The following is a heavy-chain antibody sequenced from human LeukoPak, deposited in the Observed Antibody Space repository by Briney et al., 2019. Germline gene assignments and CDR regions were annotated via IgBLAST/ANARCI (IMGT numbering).Heavy chain of an antibody. CDR2: IKSEGEGATT. V-gene: IGHV3-15*01. Sequence: GGSLRLSCASSGFTIGTAWMSWVRQAPGKGLEWLGHIKSEGEGATTDYAAPAKGRFAISRDDSKNMIHLQMSSLKMDDTAIYYCIAHFPYFYGFDVWGKGTTVTVSS. CDR1: GFTIGTAW. J-gene: IGHJ6*04. CDR3: IAHFPYFYGFDV. D-gene: IGHD3-3*02.